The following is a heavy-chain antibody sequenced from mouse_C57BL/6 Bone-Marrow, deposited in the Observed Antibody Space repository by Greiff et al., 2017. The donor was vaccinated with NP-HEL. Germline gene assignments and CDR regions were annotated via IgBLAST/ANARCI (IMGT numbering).Heavy chain of an antibody. CDR1: GYTFTNYW. CDR3: ARGDDGYFDY. CDR2: IYPGGGYT. D-gene: IGHD2-3*01. J-gene: IGHJ2*01. Sequence: QVQLQQSGAELVRPGTSVKMSCKASGYTFTNYWIGWAKQRPGHGLEWIGDIYPGGGYTNYNEKFKGKATLTADKSSSTAYMPCSSLTSEDSAIYYCARGDDGYFDYWGQGTTLTVSS. V-gene: IGHV1-63*01.